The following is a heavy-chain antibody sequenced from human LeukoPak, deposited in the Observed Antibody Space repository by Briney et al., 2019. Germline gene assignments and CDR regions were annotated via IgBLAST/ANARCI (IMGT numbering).Heavy chain of an antibody. CDR3: ARQDPYTSGWYP. CDR2: ISDSGGYT. CDR1: GFTFNNYA. J-gene: IGHJ5*02. Sequence: GGSLRLSCAASGFTFNNYAMSRVRQAPGKGLEWVSAISDSGGYTYYADSVKGRFTISRDNSKNTLYLQMNSLRAEDTAVYYCARQDPYTSGWYPWGQGTLVTVSS. V-gene: IGHV3-23*01. D-gene: IGHD6-19*01.